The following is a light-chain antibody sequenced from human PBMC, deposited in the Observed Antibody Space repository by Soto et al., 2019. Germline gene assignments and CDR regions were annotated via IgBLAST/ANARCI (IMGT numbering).Light chain of an antibody. CDR3: QSYATGLSVLYV. V-gene: IGLV1-40*01. Sequence: QSVLTQPPSVSGAPGQRVTISCTGSSSNIGAGYDVHWYQQLPGTAPKLLIYGNNNRPSGVPDRFSSSKSGTSASLAVTGLQAEDEADYYCQSYATGLSVLYVFGTGTKVTVL. CDR2: GNN. J-gene: IGLJ1*01. CDR1: SSNIGAGYD.